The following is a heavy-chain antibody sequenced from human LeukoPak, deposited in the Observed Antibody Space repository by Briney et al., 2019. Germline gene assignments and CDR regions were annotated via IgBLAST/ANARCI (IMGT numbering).Heavy chain of an antibody. J-gene: IGHJ5*02. CDR3: ARDSVEYSSSSGWFDP. V-gene: IGHV1-69*13. D-gene: IGHD6-6*01. Sequence: SVKVSCKASGGTFSSYAISWVRQAPGQGLEWMGGIIPIFGTANYAQKFQGRVTITADESTSTAYMELSSLRSEDTAVYYCARDSVEYSSSSGWFDPWGQGTLVTVSS. CDR1: GGTFSSYA. CDR2: IIPIFGTA.